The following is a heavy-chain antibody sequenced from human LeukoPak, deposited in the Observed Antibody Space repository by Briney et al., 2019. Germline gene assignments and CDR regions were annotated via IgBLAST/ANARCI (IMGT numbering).Heavy chain of an antibody. Sequence: GESLKISCKGSGYSFTSYGISWVRQTPGQGLEWMGWISAYNGNTNYTQKLQGRVTMTTDTSTSTAYMELRSLRSDDTAVYYCARDQHYGPRRFDPWGQGTLVTVSS. CDR3: ARDQHYGPRRFDP. J-gene: IGHJ5*02. V-gene: IGHV1-18*04. D-gene: IGHD4-17*01. CDR2: ISAYNGNT. CDR1: GYSFTSYG.